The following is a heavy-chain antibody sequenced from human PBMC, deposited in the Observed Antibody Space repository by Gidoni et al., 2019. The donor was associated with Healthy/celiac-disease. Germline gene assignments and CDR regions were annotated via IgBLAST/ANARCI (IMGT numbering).Heavy chain of an antibody. J-gene: IGHJ3*02. CDR1: GFSLSTSGVG. CDR2: IYWNDDK. Sequence: QITLKESGPTLVKPTQTRTLTCTFSGFSLSTSGVGVGWIRQPPGKAMEWLALIYWNDDKRYSPSLKSRLPITKDTSKHQVVLTMTNMDPVDTATYYCAHRMRIVVVPAAIWNAFDIWGQGTMVTVSS. V-gene: IGHV2-5*01. CDR3: AHRMRIVVVPAAIWNAFDI. D-gene: IGHD2-2*01.